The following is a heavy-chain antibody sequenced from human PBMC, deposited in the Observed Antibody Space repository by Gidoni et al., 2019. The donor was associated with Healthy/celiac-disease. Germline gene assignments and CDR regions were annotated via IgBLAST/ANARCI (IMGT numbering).Heavy chain of an antibody. D-gene: IGHD3-22*01. V-gene: IGHV3-9*01. CDR2: ISWNSGSI. CDR3: AKASSNYYDSSGYVWYFDY. CDR1: GFTFDDYA. Sequence: EVQLVESGGGLVQPGRSLRLSCAASGFTFDDYAIQWVRQAPGKGQEWGSGISWNSGSIGDAEAVKGRFTISRDNAKNALYRQRNSLRAEDTALYYCAKASSNYYDSSGYVWYFDYWGQGTLVTVSS. J-gene: IGHJ4*02.